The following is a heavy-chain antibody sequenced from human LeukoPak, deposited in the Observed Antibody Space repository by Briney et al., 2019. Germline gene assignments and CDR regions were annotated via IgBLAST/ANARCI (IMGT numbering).Heavy chain of an antibody. V-gene: IGHV3-48*01. CDR2: ISSSSSTI. Sequence: GGSLRLSCAASGFTFSSYSMNWVRQAPGKGLEWVSYISSSSSTIYYADSVKGRFTISRDNAKNSLYLQMNSLRAEDTAVYYCARVGYSSSWTFDYWGQGTLVTVSS. J-gene: IGHJ4*02. D-gene: IGHD6-13*01. CDR1: GFTFSSYS. CDR3: ARVGYSSSWTFDY.